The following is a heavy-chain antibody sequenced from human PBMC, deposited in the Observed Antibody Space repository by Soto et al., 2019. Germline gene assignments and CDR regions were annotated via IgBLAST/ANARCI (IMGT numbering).Heavy chain of an antibody. J-gene: IGHJ6*02. Sequence: QLVQSGAGVKKPGASVKVSCKASGYPFTSYGINWVRQAPGQGLEWMGWISGHNGDTTYAQKLQGRVTMTTDTSTSTAYMELRSLRSDDTAVYYCASFDRLAGGNGMDVWGQGTTVTVSS. V-gene: IGHV1-18*01. D-gene: IGHD3-9*01. CDR3: ASFDRLAGGNGMDV. CDR2: ISGHNGDT. CDR1: GYPFTSYG.